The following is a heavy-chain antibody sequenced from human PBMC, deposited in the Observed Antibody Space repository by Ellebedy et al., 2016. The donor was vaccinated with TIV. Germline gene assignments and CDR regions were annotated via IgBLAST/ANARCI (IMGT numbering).Heavy chain of an antibody. D-gene: IGHD6-13*01. CDR2: IYYSGST. CDR1: GGSISSYY. Sequence: MPSETLSLTCTVSGGSISSYYWSWIRQPPGKGLEWIGYIYYSGSTNYNPSLKSRVTISVDTSKNQFSLRLTSVTAADTAVYYCARVAKIAAAGQPYYYYYGLDVWGQGTTVTVSS. CDR3: ARVAKIAAAGQPYYYYYGLDV. V-gene: IGHV4-59*01. J-gene: IGHJ6*02.